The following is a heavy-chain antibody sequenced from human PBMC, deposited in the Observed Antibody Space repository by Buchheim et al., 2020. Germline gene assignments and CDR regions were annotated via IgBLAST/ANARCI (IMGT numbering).Heavy chain of an antibody. CDR1: GFTFSSYA. CDR2: ISYDGSNK. J-gene: IGHJ6*02. D-gene: IGHD3-16*01. V-gene: IGHV3-30-3*01. Sequence: QVQLVESGEGVVQPGRSLRLSCAASGFTFSSYAMHWVRQAPGKGLEWVAVISYDGSNKYYADSVKGRFTISRDNSKNTLYLQMNSLRAEDTAVYYCARAGLSLGNYGMDVWGQGTT. CDR3: ARAGLSLGNYGMDV.